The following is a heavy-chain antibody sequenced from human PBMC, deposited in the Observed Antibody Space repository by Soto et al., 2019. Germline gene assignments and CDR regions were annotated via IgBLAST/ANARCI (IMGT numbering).Heavy chain of an antibody. V-gene: IGHV3-30*18. J-gene: IGHJ3*01. D-gene: IGHD5-18*01. CDR3: VKGDLDTAVVNSPDAFDF. Sequence: GGSLRLSFEASGFIFSDFGMHWVRHAPGKGLEWVAVISYDGNNKYYAQSVKGRFTISRDNSKNTLFPNMDSLRPEDTAVYHCVKGDLDTAVVNSPDAFDFWGPGPMVTVSS. CDR2: ISYDGNNK. CDR1: GFIFSDFG.